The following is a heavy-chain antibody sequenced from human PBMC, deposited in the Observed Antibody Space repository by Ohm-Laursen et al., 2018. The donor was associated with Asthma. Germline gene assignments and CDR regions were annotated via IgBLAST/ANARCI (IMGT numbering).Heavy chain of an antibody. D-gene: IGHD3-10*01. CDR2: IWYDGSNK. J-gene: IGHJ6*02. Sequence: SLRLSCAASGFTFSSYGMHWVRQAPGKGLEWVAVIWYDGSNKYYADSVEGRFTISRDNAKNSLYLQMNSLRDEDTAVYYCARIITMVRGVIIYYYYGMDVWGQGTTVTVSS. CDR3: ARIITMVRGVIIYYYYGMDV. CDR1: GFTFSSYG. V-gene: IGHV3-33*01.